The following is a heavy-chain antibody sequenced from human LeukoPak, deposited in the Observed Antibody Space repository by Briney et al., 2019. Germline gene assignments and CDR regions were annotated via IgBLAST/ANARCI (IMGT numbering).Heavy chain of an antibody. CDR2: IKSKADGETI. CDR3: STLTSRGLSDS. Sequence: GGSLRLSCAASGFTFTNAWMNWVRQAPGKGLEWVGRIKSKADGETIDYAAPVKGRFTLSRDDSKNMLYLQMNSLKSEDTAVYYCSTLTSRGLSDSWGQGTLVTVSS. J-gene: IGHJ4*02. CDR1: GFTFTNAW. D-gene: IGHD1-20*01. V-gene: IGHV3-15*07.